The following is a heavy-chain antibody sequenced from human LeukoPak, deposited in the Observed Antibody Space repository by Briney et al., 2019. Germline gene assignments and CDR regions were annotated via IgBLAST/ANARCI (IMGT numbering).Heavy chain of an antibody. CDR3: AKSTGTGAFDV. J-gene: IGHJ3*01. CDR1: GYTFTSYG. Sequence: GASVKVSCKASGYTFTSYGISWVRQAPGQGFEFMGGIIPLLGTGDYAQKFQGRVTMTTDESTNTAYMELSRLTSEDTAIYYCAKSTGTGAFDVWGQGTTVAVSS. V-gene: IGHV1-69*05. CDR2: IIPLLGTG. D-gene: IGHD4-17*01.